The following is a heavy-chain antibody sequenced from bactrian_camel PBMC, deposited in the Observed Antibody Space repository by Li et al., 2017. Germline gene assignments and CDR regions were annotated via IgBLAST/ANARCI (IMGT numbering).Heavy chain of an antibody. D-gene: IGHD6*01. Sequence: HVQLVESGGGSVQAGGSLRLSCAASGYTARLINMGWFRQAPGKEREGVAYIDGDGSTTYAASVKGRATISKDNAKNTLYLQMNSLKPEDTAMYYCAADRWPAGAWPRCDFAYLGQGTQVTVS. J-gene: IGHJ6*01. CDR2: IDGDGST. CDR3: AADRWPAGAWPRCDFAY. CDR1: GYTARLIN. V-gene: IGHV3S53*01.